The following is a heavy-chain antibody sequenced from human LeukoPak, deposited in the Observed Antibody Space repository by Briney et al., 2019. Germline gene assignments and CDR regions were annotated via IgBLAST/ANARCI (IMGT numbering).Heavy chain of an antibody. V-gene: IGHV4-34*01. D-gene: IGHD3-10*01. CDR1: GGSFSGYY. J-gene: IGHJ5*02. CDR2: ISHSGST. Sequence: SETLSLTCAVYGGSFSGYYWSWIRQPPGRGLEWIGEISHSGSTNYNPSLKSRVTISVDTSKTQFSLKLSSVTAADTAVYYCARRRGSSYYYGSGSYWGFDPWGQGTLVTVSS. CDR3: ARRRGSSYYYGSGSYWGFDP.